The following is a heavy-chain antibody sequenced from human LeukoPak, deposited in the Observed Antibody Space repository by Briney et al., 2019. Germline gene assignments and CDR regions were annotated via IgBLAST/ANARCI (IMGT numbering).Heavy chain of an antibody. CDR2: IYYSGST. CDR1: GGSISSYY. J-gene: IGHJ3*02. Sequence: SETLSLTCTVSGGSISSYYWSWIRQPPGKGLEWIGYIYYSGSTNYNPSLKSRVTISVDTSKNQFSLKLSSVTAADTAVCYCARAPPLRYSPDAFDIWGQGTMVTVSS. D-gene: IGHD3-9*01. CDR3: ARAPPLRYSPDAFDI. V-gene: IGHV4-59*01.